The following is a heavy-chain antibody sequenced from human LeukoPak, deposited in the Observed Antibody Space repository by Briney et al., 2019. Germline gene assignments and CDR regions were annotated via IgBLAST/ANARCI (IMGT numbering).Heavy chain of an antibody. Sequence: GGSLRLSCAASGFTFDDYAMHWVRQAPGKGLEWVSGISWNSGSIGYADSVKGRFTISGDNAKNSLYLQMNSLRAEDTALYYCAKDRTRYCSSTSCYAERYFDYWGQGTLVTVSS. CDR2: ISWNSGSI. CDR1: GFTFDDYA. CDR3: AKDRTRYCSSTSCYAERYFDY. V-gene: IGHV3-9*01. J-gene: IGHJ4*02. D-gene: IGHD2-2*01.